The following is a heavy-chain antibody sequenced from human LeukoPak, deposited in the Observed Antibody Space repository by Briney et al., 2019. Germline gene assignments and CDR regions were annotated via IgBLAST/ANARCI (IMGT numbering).Heavy chain of an antibody. V-gene: IGHV3-23*01. Sequence: GVSLRLSRAASGFSFSSYAMSWVRQTPGEGLEWVSVICGSGDSTYYADSVKGRFTISRDRSKNTVYLQMNSLRAEDTAVYYCARGLNYALDVWGQGTTVTVSS. J-gene: IGHJ6*02. CDR2: ICGSGDST. CDR1: GFSFSSYA. CDR3: ARGLNYALDV.